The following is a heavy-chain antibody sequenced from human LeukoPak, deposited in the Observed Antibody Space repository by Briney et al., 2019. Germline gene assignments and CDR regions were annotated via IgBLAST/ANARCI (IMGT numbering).Heavy chain of an antibody. CDR1: GFTFSRYC. CDR2: IKSDGKT. J-gene: IGHJ1*01. Sequence: GGSLRLSCDASGFTFSRYCMHWVRQATGKGLVWVSRIKSDGKTNYADSVKGRFTISRDNAKNTVSLQMNSLRADDTGVYYCARAPSEVGGYYPEYFRHWGQGTLVTVSS. CDR3: ARAPSEVGGYYPEYFRH. V-gene: IGHV3-74*01. D-gene: IGHD3-3*01.